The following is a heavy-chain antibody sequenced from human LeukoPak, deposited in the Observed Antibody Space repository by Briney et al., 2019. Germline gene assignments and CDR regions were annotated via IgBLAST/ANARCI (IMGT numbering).Heavy chain of an antibody. CDR3: ARGSGWLYYYYYYMDV. J-gene: IGHJ6*03. CDR2: ISGSGGST. Sequence: GGSLRLSCTTSGFIFSNYGMSWVRQAPGKGLEWVSAISGSGGSTYYADSVKGRFTISRDNSKNTLYLQMNSLRAEDTAVYYCARGSGWLYYYYYYMDVWGKGTTVTISS. V-gene: IGHV3-23*01. CDR1: GFIFSNYG. D-gene: IGHD6-19*01.